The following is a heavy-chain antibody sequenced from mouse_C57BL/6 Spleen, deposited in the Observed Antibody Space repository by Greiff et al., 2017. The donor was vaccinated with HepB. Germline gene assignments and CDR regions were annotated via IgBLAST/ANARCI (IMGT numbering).Heavy chain of an antibody. V-gene: IGHV1-64*01. CDR3: ARGNWDPFAY. CDR2: IHPNSGST. Sequence: VKLQQPGAELVKPGASVKLSCKASGYTFTSYWMHWVKQRPGQGLEWIGMIHPNSGSTNYNEKFKSKATLTVDKSSSTAYMQLSSLTSEDSAVYYCARGNWDPFAYWGQGTLVTVSA. CDR1: GYTFTSYW. D-gene: IGHD4-1*01. J-gene: IGHJ3*01.